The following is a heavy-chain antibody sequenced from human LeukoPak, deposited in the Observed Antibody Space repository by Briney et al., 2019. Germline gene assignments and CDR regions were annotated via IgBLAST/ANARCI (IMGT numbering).Heavy chain of an antibody. CDR3: ARRAVGAVDLFDY. Sequence: HGESLKISCKGSGYIFTSYWIGWVRQMPGKGLEWMGIIYPGDSDTRYSPSFQGQVTISADKSISTAYLQWSSLKASDTAMYYCARRAVGAVDLFDYWGQGTLVTVSS. V-gene: IGHV5-51*01. D-gene: IGHD6-19*01. CDR1: GYIFTSYW. J-gene: IGHJ4*02. CDR2: IYPGDSDT.